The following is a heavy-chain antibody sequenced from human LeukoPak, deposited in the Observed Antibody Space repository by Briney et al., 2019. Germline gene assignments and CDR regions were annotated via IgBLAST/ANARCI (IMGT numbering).Heavy chain of an antibody. CDR2: ISYDGNNK. V-gene: IGHV3-30*18. D-gene: IGHD2-2*01. Sequence: PSGCLRHSCEAYGYTFSCNGMQGVPRAQGRGVEWEEVISYDGNNKYYADSVRSRFTISRDNCKNTLYLQMNSLRAEDTAVYYCAKDPRTKYCSSTSCYGRGNYYYGMDVWGKGTTVTVSS. J-gene: IGHJ6*04. CDR3: AKDPRTKYCSSTSCYGRGNYYYGMDV. CDR1: GYTFSCNG.